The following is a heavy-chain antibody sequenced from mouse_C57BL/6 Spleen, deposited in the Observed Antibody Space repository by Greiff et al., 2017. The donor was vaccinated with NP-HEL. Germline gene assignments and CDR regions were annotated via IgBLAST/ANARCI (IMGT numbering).Heavy chain of an antibody. CDR3: AKSDSSGYMDYYAMDY. CDR2: IDPSDSYT. Sequence: QVQLKQPGAELVMPGASVKLSCKASGYTFTSYWMHWVKQRPGQGLEWIGEIDPSDSYTNYNQKFKGKSTLTVDKSSSTAYMQLSSLTSEDSAVYYCAKSDSSGYMDYYAMDYWGQGTSVTVSS. J-gene: IGHJ4*01. V-gene: IGHV1-69*01. CDR1: GYTFTSYW. D-gene: IGHD3-2*02.